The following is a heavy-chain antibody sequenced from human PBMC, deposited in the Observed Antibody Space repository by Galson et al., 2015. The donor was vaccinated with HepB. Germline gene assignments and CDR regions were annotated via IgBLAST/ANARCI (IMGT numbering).Heavy chain of an antibody. V-gene: IGHV4-39*07. CDR2: IYYSGST. J-gene: IGHJ5*02. Sequence: ETLSLTCTVSGGSISSSSYYWGWIRQPPGKGLEWIGSIYYSGSTYYNPSLKSRVTISVDTSKNQFSLKLSSVTAADTAVYYCARDPVGAAPAFDPWGQGTLVTVSS. D-gene: IGHD6-13*01. CDR3: ARDPVGAAPAFDP. CDR1: GGSISSSSYY.